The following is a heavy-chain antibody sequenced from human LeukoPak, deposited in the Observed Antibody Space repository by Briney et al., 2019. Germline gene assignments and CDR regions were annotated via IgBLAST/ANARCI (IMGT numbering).Heavy chain of an antibody. Sequence: GGSLRLSCAASGFTVRSNYMIWVRQAPGKGLEWVSVIYSGGSTYYTDSVKGRFTISRDNSKNTLYLQMNSLRADDTAVYYCARVYYGSGSLHYYYYYMDVWGKGTTVTISS. CDR3: ARVYYGSGSLHYYYYYMDV. CDR2: IYSGGST. J-gene: IGHJ6*03. V-gene: IGHV3-53*01. D-gene: IGHD3-10*01. CDR1: GFTVRSNY.